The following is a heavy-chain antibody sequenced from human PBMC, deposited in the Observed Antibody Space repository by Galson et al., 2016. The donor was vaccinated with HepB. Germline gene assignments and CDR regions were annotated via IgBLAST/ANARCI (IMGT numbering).Heavy chain of an antibody. Sequence: SLRLSCAASGFSFNTYAIHWVRQAPGEGLEWVAVISYDGTNKYYANSVKGRFTISRDNSKNTLHLQMSSLRAEDTAVYYCARELDLWFGDSWDGGFFDLWGRGTLVTVSS. D-gene: IGHD3-10*01. V-gene: IGHV3-30-3*01. CDR1: GFSFNTYA. J-gene: IGHJ2*01. CDR2: ISYDGTNK. CDR3: ARELDLWFGDSWDGGFFDL.